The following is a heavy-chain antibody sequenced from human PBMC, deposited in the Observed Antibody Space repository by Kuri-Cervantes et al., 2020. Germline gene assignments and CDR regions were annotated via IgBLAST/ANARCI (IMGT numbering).Heavy chain of an antibody. V-gene: IGHV3-66*03. CDR3: ARDRGGLDSSGYYYVEWYFDL. J-gene: IGHJ2*01. CDR2: IYSCGST. CDR1: GFTVSSNY. D-gene: IGHD3-22*01. Sequence: GGSLRLSCAASGFTVSSNYMSWVRQAPGKGLEWVSVIYSCGSTYYADSVKGRFTISRDNSKNTLYLQMNSLRAEDTAVYYCARDRGGLDSSGYYYVEWYFDLWGRGTLVTVSS.